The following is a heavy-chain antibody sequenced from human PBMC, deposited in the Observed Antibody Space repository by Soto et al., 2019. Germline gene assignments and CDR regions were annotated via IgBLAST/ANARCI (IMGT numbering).Heavy chain of an antibody. CDR1: GGSLSSYNW. D-gene: IGHD2-8*01. J-gene: IGHJ4*02. CDR2: LFYSGST. CDR3: VHHGGVPYYHDV. V-gene: IGHV4-4*02. Sequence: SGTLSLTCAVSGGSLSSYNWWSWVRQPPGQTLEWLGELFYSGSTKYSPSLSSRVTISADQSNNIFSLRLTSVTAADTAMYYCVHHGGVPYYHDVWGQGVLVTVSS.